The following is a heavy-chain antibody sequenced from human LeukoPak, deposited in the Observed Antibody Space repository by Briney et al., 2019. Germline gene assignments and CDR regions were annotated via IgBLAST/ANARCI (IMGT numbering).Heavy chain of an antibody. D-gene: IGHD1-26*01. J-gene: IGHJ4*02. CDR3: AVLYSGSPIDY. V-gene: IGHV1-24*01. Sequence: ASVTVSCKVSGYTLTELSMHWVRQAPGKGLEWMGGFDPEDGETIYAQKFQGRVTMTEDTSTDTAYMDLSSLRSEDTAIYYYAVLYSGSPIDYWGQGTLVTVSS. CDR2: FDPEDGET. CDR1: GYTLTELS.